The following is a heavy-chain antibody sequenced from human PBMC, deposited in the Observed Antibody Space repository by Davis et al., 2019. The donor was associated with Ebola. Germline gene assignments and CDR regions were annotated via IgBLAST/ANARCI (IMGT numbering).Heavy chain of an antibody. CDR1: GYSINRGFS. J-gene: IGHJ4*02. D-gene: IGHD3-16*01. CDR3: ARDYVY. V-gene: IGHV4-38-2*02. CDR2: IYHSGST. Sequence: GSLRLSCTVSGYSINRGFSWGWIRQPPGKGLEWIGSIYHSGSTNYSPSLKRRVTISADTSNNQFSLRLSSVTAADTAVYYCARDYVYWGQGTLVTVSS.